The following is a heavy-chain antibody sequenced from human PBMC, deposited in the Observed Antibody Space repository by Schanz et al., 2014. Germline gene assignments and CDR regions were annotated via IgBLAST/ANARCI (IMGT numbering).Heavy chain of an antibody. CDR1: GFTVSDHY. CDR2: VRNRRNSDII. J-gene: IGHJ4*02. Sequence: EVQLVESGGGLVQPGGSLRLSCAVSGFTVSDHYMDWVRQAPGKGLEWLGRVRNRRNSDIIEYAASVEGRFTISRDESKNSVYLQMNSLQPDDTAVYYCFSMHYGNSVYWGQGTLVTVSS. D-gene: IGHD1-7*01. CDR3: FSMHYGNSVY. V-gene: IGHV3-72*01.